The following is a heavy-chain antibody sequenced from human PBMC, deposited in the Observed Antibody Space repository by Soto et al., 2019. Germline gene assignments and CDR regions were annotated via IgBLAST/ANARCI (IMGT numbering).Heavy chain of an antibody. D-gene: IGHD3-9*01. CDR2: ISGSGGST. J-gene: IGHJ5*02. CDR1: GFTFSSYA. Sequence: EVQLLESGGGLVQPGGSLRLSCAASGFTFSSYAMSWVRQAPGKGLEWVSAISGSGGSTYYADSVKGRFTISRDNSKNTLYLQMNSLRAEDTAVYYCAKTKYYAILTGYYQFDPCGQGTLVTVSS. CDR3: AKTKYYAILTGYYQFDP. V-gene: IGHV3-23*01.